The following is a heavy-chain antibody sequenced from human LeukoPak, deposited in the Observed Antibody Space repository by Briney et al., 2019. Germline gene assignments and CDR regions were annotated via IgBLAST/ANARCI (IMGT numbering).Heavy chain of an antibody. V-gene: IGHV4-59*01. Sequence: PSETLSLTCSVSGASISAYYWSWIRQPPEKGLEWIGYIHYSGSTSYNPSLKSRVTMSVDTSNDQFSLKVSSVTAADTAVYYCASYGSSTVTDSEYFQHWGQGTLVTVSS. J-gene: IGHJ1*01. CDR3: ASYGSSTVTDSEYFQH. D-gene: IGHD4-17*01. CDR2: IHYSGST. CDR1: GASISAYY.